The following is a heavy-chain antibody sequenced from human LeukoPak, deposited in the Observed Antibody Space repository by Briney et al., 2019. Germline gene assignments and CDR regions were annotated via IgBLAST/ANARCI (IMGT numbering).Heavy chain of an antibody. D-gene: IGHD3-9*01. CDR3: ARHGDYDILTGYFIYWYFDL. Sequence: SETLSLTCTVSGGSISSYYWSWIRQPPGKGLEWIGYIYYSGSTNYNPSLKSRVTISVDTSKNQFSLKLSSVTAADTAVYYCARHGDYDILTGYFIYWYFDLWGRGTLVTVSS. CDR2: IYYSGST. CDR1: GGSISSYY. J-gene: IGHJ2*01. V-gene: IGHV4-59*08.